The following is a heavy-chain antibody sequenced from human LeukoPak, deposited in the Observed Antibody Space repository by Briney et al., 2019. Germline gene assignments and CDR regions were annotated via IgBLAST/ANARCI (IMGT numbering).Heavy chain of an antibody. CDR3: AKDPLASVDY. Sequence: GGALRLSCAASGFTFSSYAMSWVRQATGKGLEWVSAISGSGGSTYYAASETGRFTLSRDNAKHTLSLQMHSLRAEDTAVHYCAKDPLASVDYWGQGTLVTVSS. D-gene: IGHD5-12*01. V-gene: IGHV3-23*01. J-gene: IGHJ4*02. CDR1: GFTFSSYA. CDR2: ISGSGGST.